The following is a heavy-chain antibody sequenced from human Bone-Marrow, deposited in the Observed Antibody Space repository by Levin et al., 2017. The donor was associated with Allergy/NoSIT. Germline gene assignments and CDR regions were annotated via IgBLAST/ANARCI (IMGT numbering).Heavy chain of an antibody. V-gene: IGHV4-31*03. CDR3: ARDASLRYYMDV. CDR2: IFYSGYT. J-gene: IGHJ6*03. D-gene: IGHD3-16*01. Sequence: LRLSCTVSGGSISSGDYYWSWIRQHPGKGLEWIGYIFYSGYTYYNPSLRSRVTISVDTSKNQFSLKLTSVTAADTAVYYCARDASLRYYMDVWGRGTAVTVSS. CDR1: GGSISSGDYY.